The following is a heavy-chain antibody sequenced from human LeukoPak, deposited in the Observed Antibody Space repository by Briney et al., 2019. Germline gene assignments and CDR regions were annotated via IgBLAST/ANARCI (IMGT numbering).Heavy chain of an antibody. CDR2: IYHSGST. D-gene: IGHD5-18*01. V-gene: IGHV4-4*02. J-gene: IGHJ4*02. CDR1: GGSISSSNW. CDR3: ARRPRDTPSNLDY. Sequence: PSETLSLTCAVSGGSISSSNWWSWVRQPPGKGLEWIGEIYHSGSTNYNPSLKSRVTISVDTSKNQFSLKLNSVSAADTAVYYCARRPRDTPSNLDYWGQGTRVTVSS.